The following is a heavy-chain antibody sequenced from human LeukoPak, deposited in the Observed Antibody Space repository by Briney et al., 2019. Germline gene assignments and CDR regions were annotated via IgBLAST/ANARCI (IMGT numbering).Heavy chain of an antibody. CDR1: GGSISSGDYY. D-gene: IGHD3-3*01. V-gene: IGHV4-30-4*08. J-gene: IGHJ4*02. CDR2: IYYSGST. CDR3: ASQPYDFWSGRFDY. Sequence: SETLSLTCTVSGGSISSGDYYWSWIRQPPGKGLEWIGYIYYSGSTYYNPSLKSRVAISVDTSKNQFSLKLSSVTAADTAVYYCASQPYDFWSGRFDYWGQGTLVTVSS.